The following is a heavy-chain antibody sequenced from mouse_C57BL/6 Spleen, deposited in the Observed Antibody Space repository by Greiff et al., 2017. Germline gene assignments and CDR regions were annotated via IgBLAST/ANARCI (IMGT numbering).Heavy chain of an antibody. J-gene: IGHJ4*01. D-gene: IGHD1-1*01. CDR3: ARDGGSSYEDYAMDY. CDR2: ISYDGSN. Sequence: EVKLQESGPGLVKPSQSLSLTCSVTGYSITSGYYWNWIRQFPGNKLEWMGYISYDGSNNYNPSLKNRISITRDTSKNQFFLKLNSVTTEDTATYYCARDGGSSYEDYAMDYWGQGTSVTVSS. V-gene: IGHV3-6*01. CDR1: GYSITSGYY.